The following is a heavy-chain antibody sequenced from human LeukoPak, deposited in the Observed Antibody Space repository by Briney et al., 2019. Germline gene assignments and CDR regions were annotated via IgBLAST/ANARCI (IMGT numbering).Heavy chain of an antibody. D-gene: IGHD6-19*01. Sequence: GGSLRLSCAASGFTFSSYSMNWVRQAPGKGLEWVSSISSSSSYIYYADSVKGRFTISRDNAKNSLYLQMSSLRAEDTAVYYCARDDGSGWFYFDYWGQGTLVTVSS. CDR1: GFTFSSYS. J-gene: IGHJ4*02. CDR3: ARDDGSGWFYFDY. V-gene: IGHV3-21*01. CDR2: ISSSSSYI.